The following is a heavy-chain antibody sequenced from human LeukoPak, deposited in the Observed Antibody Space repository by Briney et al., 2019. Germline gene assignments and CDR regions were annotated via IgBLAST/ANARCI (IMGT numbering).Heavy chain of an antibody. Sequence: GGSLRLSCVGSGFTFSNYLMSWVRQAPGKGLEWVANIKQVGSEKYYVDSVEGRFTISRDNAKQALFLQMNSLRVEGTAVYYCARHYGDYRRHPLDYWGLGTLVTVSS. V-gene: IGHV3-7*01. CDR2: IKQVGSEK. CDR3: ARHYGDYRRHPLDY. J-gene: IGHJ4*02. CDR1: GFTFSNYL. D-gene: IGHD4-17*01.